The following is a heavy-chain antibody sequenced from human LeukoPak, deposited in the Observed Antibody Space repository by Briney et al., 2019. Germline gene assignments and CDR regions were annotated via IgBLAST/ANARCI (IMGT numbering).Heavy chain of an antibody. CDR1: GGTFSSYA. J-gene: IGHJ4*01. CDR2: IIPIFGTT. V-gene: IGHV1-69*06. CDR3: ARGSDRGGMFSLQ. Sequence: SVKVSCKASGGTFSSYAISWVRQAPRQGLEWMGGIIPIFGTTNYAQKFQGRVTITADTSTSTAYMELSSLRSEDTAVYYCARGSDRGGMFSLQWGRGTLVTVSS. D-gene: IGHD3-10*02.